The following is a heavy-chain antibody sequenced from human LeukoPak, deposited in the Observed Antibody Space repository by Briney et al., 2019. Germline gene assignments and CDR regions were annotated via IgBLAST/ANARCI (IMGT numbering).Heavy chain of an antibody. Sequence: SETLSLTCTVSGGSISSYYWSWIRQPPGKGLEWIGYIYYSGSTNYNPSLKSRVTISVDTSKNQFSLKLSSVTAADTAVYYCARHIAAAGESAFDIWGQGTMVTVSS. CDR1: GGSISSYY. D-gene: IGHD6-13*01. V-gene: IGHV4-59*01. CDR3: ARHIAAAGESAFDI. CDR2: IYYSGST. J-gene: IGHJ3*02.